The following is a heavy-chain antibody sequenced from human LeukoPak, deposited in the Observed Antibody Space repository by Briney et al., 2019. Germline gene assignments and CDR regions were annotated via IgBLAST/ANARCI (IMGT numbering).Heavy chain of an antibody. CDR2: ISSSSSTI. J-gene: IGHJ5*02. CDR1: GFTFSSYS. CDR3: AREYGGSYFINNWFDP. D-gene: IGHD1-26*01. V-gene: IGHV3-48*02. Sequence: SGGSLRLSCAASGFTFSSYSMNWVRQAQGKGLEWVSYISSSSSTIYYEDSVKGRFTISRDNAKNSLYLQMNSLRDEDTAVYYCAREYGGSYFINNWFDPWGQGTLVTVSS.